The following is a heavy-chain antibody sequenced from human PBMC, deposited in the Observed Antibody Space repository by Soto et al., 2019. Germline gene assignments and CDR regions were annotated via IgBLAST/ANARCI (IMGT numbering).Heavy chain of an antibody. CDR1: GFTFSSYA. CDR3: AKVLGKGGVPYPYYYYYYMDV. D-gene: IGHD3-16*01. J-gene: IGHJ6*03. CDR2: ISGSGGST. V-gene: IGHV3-23*01. Sequence: HPGGSLRLSCAASGFTFSSYAMSWVRQAPGKGLEWVSAISGSGGSTYYADSVKGRFTISRDNSKNTLYLQMNSLRAEDTAVYYCAKVLGKGGVPYPYYYYYYMDVWGKGTMVTVSS.